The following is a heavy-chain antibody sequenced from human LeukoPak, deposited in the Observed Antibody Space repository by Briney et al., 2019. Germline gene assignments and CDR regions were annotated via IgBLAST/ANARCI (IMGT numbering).Heavy chain of an antibody. CDR3: ARGFRLSAIEDWFDP. CDR1: GYTFTGYY. CDR2: INPNSGGT. D-gene: IGHD2-2*02. J-gene: IGHJ5*02. Sequence: ASVNVSCKASGYTFTGYYMHWVRQAPGQGLEWMGWINPNSGGTNYAQKFQGWVTMTRDTSISTAYMELSRLRSDDTAVYYCARGFRLSAIEDWFDPWGQGTLVTVSS. V-gene: IGHV1-2*04.